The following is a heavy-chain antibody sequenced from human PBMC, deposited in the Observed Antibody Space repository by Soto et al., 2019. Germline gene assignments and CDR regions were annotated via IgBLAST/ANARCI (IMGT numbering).Heavy chain of an antibody. D-gene: IGHD6-6*01. Sequence: GGSLRLSCAASGFTFSSYGMHWVRQAPGKGLEWVAVISYDGSNKYYADSVKGRFTISRDNSKNTLYLQMNSLRAEDTAVYYCAKDKAEEQLVGGYYYGMDVWGQGTTVTVSS. CDR1: GFTFSSYG. CDR3: AKDKAEEQLVGGYYYGMDV. V-gene: IGHV3-30*18. J-gene: IGHJ6*02. CDR2: ISYDGSNK.